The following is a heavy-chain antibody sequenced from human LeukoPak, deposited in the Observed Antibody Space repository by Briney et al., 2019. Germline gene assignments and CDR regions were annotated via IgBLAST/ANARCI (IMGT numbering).Heavy chain of an antibody. D-gene: IGHD6-13*01. CDR3: GGSAAAGFFDY. V-gene: IGHV3-7*03. J-gene: IGHJ4*02. Sequence: GGSLRLSCAASGFTSSSYWMSWVRQAPGRGLEWVANIKQDGSEKYYVDSVKGRFTISRDNAKNSLYMQMSSLRAEDTAVYCCGGSAAAGFFDYWGQGTLVTVSS. CDR1: GFTSSSYW. CDR2: IKQDGSEK.